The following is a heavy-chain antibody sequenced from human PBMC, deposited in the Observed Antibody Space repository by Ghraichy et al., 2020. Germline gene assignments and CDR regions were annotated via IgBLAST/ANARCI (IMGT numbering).Heavy chain of an antibody. CDR1: GDSVSSNSAA. V-gene: IGHV6-1*01. J-gene: IGHJ4*02. CDR2: TYYRSRWYI. Sequence: SQTPSLTCAISGDSVSSNSAAWNWIRQSPSRGLEWLGRTYYRSRWYIGYAESVKSRITIYADTSKNQFFLQLNSVTPEDTAVYYCTRDEREGGGDFDYWGQGTLVTVSS. CDR3: TRDEREGGGDFDY. D-gene: IGHD2-21*01.